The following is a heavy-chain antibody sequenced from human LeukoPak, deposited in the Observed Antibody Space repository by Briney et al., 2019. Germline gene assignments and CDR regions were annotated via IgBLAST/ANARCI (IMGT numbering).Heavy chain of an antibody. V-gene: IGHV5-51*01. D-gene: IGHD6-13*01. J-gene: IGHJ4*02. Sequence: GESLQISCKGSGYSFTNYWIGWGRQMPGKGLEWMGIISPDGSDTRYSPSFQGQVTISADKSITTAYLQWSSLKASDTAMYYCARLTSSWSFDYWGQGTLVTVSS. CDR1: GYSFTNYW. CDR3: ARLTSSWSFDY. CDR2: ISPDGSDT.